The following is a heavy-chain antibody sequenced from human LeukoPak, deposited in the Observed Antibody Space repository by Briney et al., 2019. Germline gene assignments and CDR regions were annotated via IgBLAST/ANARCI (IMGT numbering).Heavy chain of an antibody. CDR1: GFTFSSYA. V-gene: IGHV3-30*04. D-gene: IGHD5-12*01. CDR2: ISYDGSNK. CDR3: AKGYSGYDAIIYYYYYMDV. Sequence: GRSLRLSCAASGFTFSSYAMHWVRQAPGKGLEWVAVISYDGSNKYYADSVKGRFTISRDNSKNTLYLQMNSLRAEDTAVYYCAKGYSGYDAIIYYYYYMDVWGKGTTVTVSS. J-gene: IGHJ6*03.